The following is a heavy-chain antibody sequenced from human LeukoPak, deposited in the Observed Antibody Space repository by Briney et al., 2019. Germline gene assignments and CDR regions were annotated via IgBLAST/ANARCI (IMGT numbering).Heavy chain of an antibody. CDR3: AKDLITMVQGVIDY. CDR2: ISYDGSNK. CDR1: GFTFSSYV. Sequence: PGRSLRLSCAASGFTFSSYVMHWVREAPGKGREWGAVISYDGSNKYYADSVKGRFTISRDNSKNTLYLQMNSLRAEDTAVYYCAKDLITMVQGVIDYWGQGTLVTVSS. V-gene: IGHV3-30*18. D-gene: IGHD3-10*01. J-gene: IGHJ4*02.